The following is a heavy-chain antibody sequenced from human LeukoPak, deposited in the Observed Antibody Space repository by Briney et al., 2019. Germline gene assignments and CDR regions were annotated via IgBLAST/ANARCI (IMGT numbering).Heavy chain of an antibody. CDR2: INTDGRTT. CDR3: ARDPTGSIDY. J-gene: IGHJ4*02. CDR1: GFTYSNYW. Sequence: GGSLRLFCRASGFTYSNYWMHWVRQAPGKGLVWGSLINTDGRTTRYADSVKGRFTTSRDNAKNTLYLLMNSLRAEDTAVYYCARDPTGSIDYWGQGVLVTVSS. V-gene: IGHV3-74*01. D-gene: IGHD3-9*01.